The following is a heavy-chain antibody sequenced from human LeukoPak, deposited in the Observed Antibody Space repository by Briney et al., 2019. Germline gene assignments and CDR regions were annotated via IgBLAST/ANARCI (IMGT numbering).Heavy chain of an antibody. CDR2: IYHSGST. J-gene: IGHJ6*03. CDR1: GGSISSGGYY. V-gene: IGHV4-30-2*01. CDR3: VFGHYYYYMDV. Sequence: TSETLSLTCTVSGGSISSGGYYWSWIRQPPGKGLEWIGYIYHSGSTYYNPSLKSRVTISVDRSKNQFSLKLSSVTAADTAVYYCVFGHYYYYMDVWGKGTTVTVSS. D-gene: IGHD3-16*01.